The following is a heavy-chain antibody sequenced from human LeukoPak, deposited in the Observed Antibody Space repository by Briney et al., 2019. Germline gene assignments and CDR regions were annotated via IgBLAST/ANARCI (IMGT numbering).Heavy chain of an antibody. D-gene: IGHD3-10*01. V-gene: IGHV5-51*01. CDR3: ARLGSGSYYDGTYNWFDP. CDR1: GYSFTSYW. Sequence: GESLKISCKGSGYSFTSYWIGWVRQMPGKGLEWMGIIYPGDSDTRYSPSFQGRVTISADKSISTAYLQWSSLKASDTAMYYCARLGSGSYYDGTYNWFDPWGQGTLVTVSS. CDR2: IYPGDSDT. J-gene: IGHJ5*02.